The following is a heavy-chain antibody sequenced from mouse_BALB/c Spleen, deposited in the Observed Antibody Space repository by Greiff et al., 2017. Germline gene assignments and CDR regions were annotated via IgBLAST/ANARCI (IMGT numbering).Heavy chain of an antibody. J-gene: IGHJ2*01. V-gene: IGHV2-9*02. CDR1: GFSLTSYG. D-gene: IGHD1-1*01. Sequence: VKLQESGPGLVAPSQSLSITCTVSGFSLTSYGVHWVRQPPGKGLEWLGVIWAGGSTNYNSALMSRLSISKDNSKSQVFLKMNSLQTDDTAMYYCASRVATDFDYWGQGTTLTVSS. CDR2: IWAGGST. CDR3: ASRVATDFDY.